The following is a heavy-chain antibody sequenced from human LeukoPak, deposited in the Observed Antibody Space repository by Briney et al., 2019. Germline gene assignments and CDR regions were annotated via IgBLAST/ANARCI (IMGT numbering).Heavy chain of an antibody. J-gene: IGHJ4*02. V-gene: IGHV3-48*01. CDR3: ARGPYSSSNYFDY. CDR1: GFTFSSYS. D-gene: IGHD6-6*01. Sequence: GGSLRLSCATSGFTFSSYSMNWVGQAPGKGLEWVSYISNTGSTIYYADSVRGRFTISRDNAKNSLYLQMNSLRAEDTAVYYCARGPYSSSNYFDYWGQGTLVTVSS. CDR2: ISNTGSTI.